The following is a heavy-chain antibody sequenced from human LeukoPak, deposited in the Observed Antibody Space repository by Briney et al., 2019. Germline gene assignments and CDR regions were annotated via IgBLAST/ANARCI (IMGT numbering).Heavy chain of an antibody. CDR2: ISGSGGST. D-gene: IGHD2-2*01. J-gene: IGHJ4*02. V-gene: IGHV3-23*01. CDR1: GITFSSHG. Sequence: GGSLRLSCAASGITFSSHGMSWVRQAPGKGLEWVSSISGSGGSTYYADSVKGRFTISRDNSKNTLYLQMNSLRAEDTAVYYCASSAGLADCSSTSCPLGYWGQGTLVTVSS. CDR3: ASSAGLADCSSTSCPLGY.